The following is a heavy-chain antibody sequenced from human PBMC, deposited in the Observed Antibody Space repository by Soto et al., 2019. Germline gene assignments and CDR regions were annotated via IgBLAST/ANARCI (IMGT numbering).Heavy chain of an antibody. CDR3: ASSGFGIRYYYGMDV. D-gene: IGHD3-3*01. V-gene: IGHV3-30-3*01. J-gene: IGHJ6*02. CDR1: GFTFSSYA. CDR2: ISYDGSNK. Sequence: QVQLVESGGGVVQPGRSLRLSCAASGFTFSSYAMHWVRQAPGKGLEGVAVISYDGSNKYYADSVKGRFTISRDNSKNTLYLQMNSLRAEDTAVYYCASSGFGIRYYYGMDVWGQGTTVTVSS.